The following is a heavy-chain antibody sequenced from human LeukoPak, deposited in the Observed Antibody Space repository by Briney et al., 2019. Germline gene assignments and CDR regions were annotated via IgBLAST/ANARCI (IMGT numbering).Heavy chain of an antibody. J-gene: IGHJ3*02. CDR1: GGSISSSGYY. CDR3: ARDGAVDILTGYGAFYI. Sequence: SETLSLTCTVSGGSISSSGYYGAWVRQPPGKGLEWMGSMYYTGTTYYNPSLKSRVTISVDTSKNQFSLKLNSVTAADTAIYYCARDGAVDILTGYGAFYIWGQGTMVIVS. V-gene: IGHV4-39*07. D-gene: IGHD3-9*01. CDR2: MYYTGTT.